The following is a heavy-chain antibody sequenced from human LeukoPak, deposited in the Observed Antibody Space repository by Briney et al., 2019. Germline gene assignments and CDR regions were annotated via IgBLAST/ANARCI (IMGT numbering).Heavy chain of an antibody. CDR2: IYNSGST. CDR1: GGSIGSSNYY. J-gene: IGHJ3*02. D-gene: IGHD3-3*01. Sequence: PSETLSLTCTVSGGSIGSSNYYWAWIRQPPGKGLEWIGYIYNSGSTNYNPSLKSRVTISIDTSKNQFSLKLSSLTAADTAVYFCARVAFWSGYPGRDAFDIWGQGTMVTVSS. CDR3: ARVAFWSGYPGRDAFDI. V-gene: IGHV4-61*05.